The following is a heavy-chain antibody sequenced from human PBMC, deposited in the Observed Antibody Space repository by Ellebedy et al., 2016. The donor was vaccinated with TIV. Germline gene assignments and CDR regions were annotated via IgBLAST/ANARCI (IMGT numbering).Heavy chain of an antibody. D-gene: IGHD5-18*01. CDR3: ARERGYSYGYSDY. J-gene: IGHJ4*02. CDR1: GFIVSSNY. CDR2: IYGGGGT. Sequence: PGGSLRLSCAASGFIVSSNYMSWVRQAPGKGLEWVSIIYGGGGTYYADSVKGRFTISRDNSKNTLYLQMNSLRVEDTAVYYCARERGYSYGYSDYWGQGTLVTVSS. V-gene: IGHV3-66*01.